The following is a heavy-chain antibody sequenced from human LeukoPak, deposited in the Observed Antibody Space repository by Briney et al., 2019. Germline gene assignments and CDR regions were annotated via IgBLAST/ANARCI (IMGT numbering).Heavy chain of an antibody. CDR2: INHSGST. Sequence: SETLSLTCAVYGGSFSGYYWSWIRQPPGKGLEWIGEINHSGSTNYNPSLKSRVTISVDTSKNQFSLKLSSVTAADTAVYYCARGHTRITMVRGSRSAYYFDYWGQGTLVTVSS. D-gene: IGHD3-10*01. CDR1: GGSFSGYY. CDR3: ARGHTRITMVRGSRSAYYFDY. J-gene: IGHJ4*02. V-gene: IGHV4-34*01.